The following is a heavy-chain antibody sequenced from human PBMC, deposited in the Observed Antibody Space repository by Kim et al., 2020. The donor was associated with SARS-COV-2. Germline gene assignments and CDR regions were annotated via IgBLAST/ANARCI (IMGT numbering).Heavy chain of an antibody. J-gene: IGHJ4*02. V-gene: IGHV3-74*01. Sequence: SVKGRFTISRDNAKNTLYLQMNSLRAEDTAVYYCARGTRAGNSSSWYRVYWGQGTLVTVSS. D-gene: IGHD6-13*01. CDR3: ARGTRAGNSSSWYRVY.